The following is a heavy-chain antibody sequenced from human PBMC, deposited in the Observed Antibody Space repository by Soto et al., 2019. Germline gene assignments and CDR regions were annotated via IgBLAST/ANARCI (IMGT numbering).Heavy chain of an antibody. CDR2: IIPIFGTA. J-gene: IGHJ3*02. CDR1: GGTFSSYA. Sequence: GASVKVSCKASGGTFSSYAISWVRQAPGQGLEWMGGIIPIFGTANYAQKFQGRVTITADESTSTAYMELSSLRSEDTAVYYCARGITGTTKDDAFDIWGQGTMVTVSS. D-gene: IGHD1-7*01. CDR3: ARGITGTTKDDAFDI. V-gene: IGHV1-69*13.